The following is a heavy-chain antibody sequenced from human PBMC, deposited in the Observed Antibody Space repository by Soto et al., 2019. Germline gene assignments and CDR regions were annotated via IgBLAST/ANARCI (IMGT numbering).Heavy chain of an antibody. D-gene: IGHD5-12*01. Sequence: PSETLSLTCTVSGGSISSGGYYWSWIRQHPGKGLEWIGYIYYSGSTYYNPSLKSRVTISVDTSKNQFSLKLSSVTAADTAVYYCARDRGYSGYAKGAFDYWGQGTLVTVSS. CDR2: IYYSGST. J-gene: IGHJ4*02. V-gene: IGHV4-31*03. CDR1: GGSISSGGYY. CDR3: ARDRGYSGYAKGAFDY.